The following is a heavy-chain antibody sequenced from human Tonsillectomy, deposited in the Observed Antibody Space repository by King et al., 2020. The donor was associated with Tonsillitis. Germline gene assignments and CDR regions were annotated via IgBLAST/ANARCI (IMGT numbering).Heavy chain of an antibody. CDR2: IYPGDSDT. CDR1: GYSFTTYW. D-gene: IGHD1-26*01. J-gene: IGHJ3*02. Sequence: QLVQSGAEVKKPGESLKISCKGSGYSFTTYWIGWVRQMPGKGLEWMGIIYPGDSDTRYSPSFQGQVTISADKSISTAYLQWSSLKASDTAMYYCATIPPSGWSYLHYAFDNWGQGTKVTGSS. CDR3: ATIPPSGWSYLHYAFDN. V-gene: IGHV5-51*01.